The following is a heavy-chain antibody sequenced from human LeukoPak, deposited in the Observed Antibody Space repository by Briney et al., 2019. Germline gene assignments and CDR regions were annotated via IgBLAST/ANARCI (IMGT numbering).Heavy chain of an antibody. D-gene: IGHD3-22*01. V-gene: IGHV3-30*02. CDR2: IRYDGSNK. Sequence: GGSLRLSSAASGFTFSSYGMHWVRQAPGKGLEWVAFIRYDGSNKYHADSVKGRFTISRDNSKSTLYLQMNSLRAEDTAVYYCAKGSKALVFTRDHYMDVWGKGTTVTFSS. J-gene: IGHJ6*03. CDR3: AKGSKALVFTRDHYMDV. CDR1: GFTFSSYG.